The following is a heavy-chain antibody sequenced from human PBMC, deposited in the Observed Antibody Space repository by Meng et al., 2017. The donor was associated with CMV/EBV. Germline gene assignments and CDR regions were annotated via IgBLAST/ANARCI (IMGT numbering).Heavy chain of an antibody. CDR3: ARDNRRGGVDY. Sequence: QLHLQELGPGLGKPSQTLSLTCTVSGGSISSGDYYWSWIRQPPGKGLEWIGYIYYSGSTYYNPSLKSRVTISVDTSKNQFSLKLSSVTAADTAVYYCARDNRRGGVDYWGQGTLVTVSS. CDR2: IYYSGST. J-gene: IGHJ4*02. V-gene: IGHV4-30-4*08. D-gene: IGHD3-3*01. CDR1: GGSISSGDYY.